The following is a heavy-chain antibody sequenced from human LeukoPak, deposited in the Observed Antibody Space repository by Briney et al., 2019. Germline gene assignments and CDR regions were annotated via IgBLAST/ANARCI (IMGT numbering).Heavy chain of an antibody. CDR3: ARDLAYAELYYFDY. CDR1: GFSFSSYW. J-gene: IGHJ4*02. Sequence: PGGSLRLSCTASGFSFSSYWLTGVRQAPGKELESVANIKQDGSEKYFVDSVKGRFTISRDNAKNSLYLQMNSLRAEDTAVYYCARDLAYAELYYFDYWGQGTLVTVSS. CDR2: IKQDGSEK. D-gene: IGHD1-7*01. V-gene: IGHV3-7*03.